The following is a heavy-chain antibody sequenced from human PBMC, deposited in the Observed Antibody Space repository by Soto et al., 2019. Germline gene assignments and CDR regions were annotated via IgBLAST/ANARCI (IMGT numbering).Heavy chain of an antibody. CDR3: ARAYLGRLPRRADYYYAMDV. CDR1: GFSFRDYD. V-gene: IGHV3-13*05. CDR2: LGAARDP. Sequence: EVQLVESGGGSVQPGESLRLSCAASGFSFRDYDMHWVRQRKGKGLEWVSALGAARDPYYVGSVKGRFSVSRDNAQNSLFLQMNNLTVDATAVYFCARAYLGRLPRRADYYYAMDVWGRGTTVTVSS. D-gene: IGHD1-26*01. J-gene: IGHJ6*02.